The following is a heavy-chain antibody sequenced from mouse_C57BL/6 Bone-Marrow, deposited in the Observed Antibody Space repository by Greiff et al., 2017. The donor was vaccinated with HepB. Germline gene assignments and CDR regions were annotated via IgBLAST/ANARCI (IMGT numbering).Heavy chain of an antibody. J-gene: IGHJ2*01. Sequence: EVKVEESGGGLVQPGGSLKLSCAASGFTFSDYYMYWVRQTPEKRLEWVAYISNGGGSTYYPDTVKGRFTISRDNAKNTLYLQMSRLKSEDTAMYYCARRHYFYFDYWGQGTTLTVSS. CDR3: ARRHYFYFDY. CDR1: GFTFSDYY. D-gene: IGHD1-2*01. CDR2: ISNGGGST. V-gene: IGHV5-12*01.